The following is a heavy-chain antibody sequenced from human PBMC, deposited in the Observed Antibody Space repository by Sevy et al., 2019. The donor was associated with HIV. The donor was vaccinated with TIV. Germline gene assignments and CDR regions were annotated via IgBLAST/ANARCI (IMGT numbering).Heavy chain of an antibody. V-gene: IGHV4-39*01. CDR3: MRWYGNNFDY. CDR1: GGTISSSSYR. Sequence: SETLSLTCTVSGGTISSSSYRWGWIRQPPGKGLEWVGSIYHTGAADDNPSLKRRVTMSVDTSKNQFSLQVGSVTAADTAVYYEMRWYGNNFDYWGQGALVTVSS. D-gene: IGHD3-10*01. J-gene: IGHJ4*02. CDR2: IYHTGAA.